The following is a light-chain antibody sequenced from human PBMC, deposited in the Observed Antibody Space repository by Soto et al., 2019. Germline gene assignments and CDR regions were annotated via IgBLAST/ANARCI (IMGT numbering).Light chain of an antibody. CDR1: TSDIGTYNH. J-gene: IGLJ2*01. Sequence: QSALTQPPSVSGSPGQSVTISCTGTTSDIGTYNHVSWYQQPPGTAPKLMIYDVNNRPSGVPDRFSGSKSGNTASLTISGLQAEDEADYYCSSYTSPNTYVVFGGGTKLTVL. CDR2: DVN. V-gene: IGLV2-18*02. CDR3: SSYTSPNTYVV.